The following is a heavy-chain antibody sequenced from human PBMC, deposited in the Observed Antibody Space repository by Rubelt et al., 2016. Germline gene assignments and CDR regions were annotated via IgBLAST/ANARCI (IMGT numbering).Heavy chain of an antibody. Sequence: GFTFNTCAMHWVRQAPGKGLEGVAIISFGGTNKYYEDSVKGRFTITRDNSKNTQYRQMNSLRAEDTAVYYCAKGGPGFLDWPYYMAVWGKGTTVTVSS. D-gene: IGHD3/OR15-3a*01. CDR2: ISFGGTNK. CDR3: AKGGPGFLDWPYYMAV. V-gene: IGHV3-30*18. CDR1: GFTFNTCA. J-gene: IGHJ6*03.